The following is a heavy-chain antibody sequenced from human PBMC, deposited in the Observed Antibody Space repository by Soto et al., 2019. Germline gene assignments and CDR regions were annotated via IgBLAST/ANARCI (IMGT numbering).Heavy chain of an antibody. V-gene: IGHV3-23*01. D-gene: IGHD2-8*01. CDR2: ISYNGDAT. J-gene: IGHJ4*02. CDR1: GLTVNTYG. Sequence: GGSLRLSCAASGLTVNTYGMSWVRQAPGKVLEWVSSISYNGDATFYADSVRGRFTVSRDSSENTLYLQMNSLRADDTAVYYCAKVMVEGPSPPFYFDSWGQGTLVTVSS. CDR3: AKVMVEGPSPPFYFDS.